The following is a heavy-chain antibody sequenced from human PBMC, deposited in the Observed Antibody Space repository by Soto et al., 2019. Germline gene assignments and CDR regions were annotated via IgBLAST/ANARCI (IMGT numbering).Heavy chain of an antibody. CDR1: GFTFSSYG. CDR3: AKRYCSGGSCYLNYYYYGMDV. Sequence: GGSLRLSCAASGFTFSSYGMHWVRQAPGKGLEWVAVISYDGSNKYYADSVKGRFTISRDNSKNTLYLQMNSLRAEDTAVYYCAKRYCSGGSCYLNYYYYGMDVWGQGTTVTVSS. J-gene: IGHJ6*02. D-gene: IGHD2-15*01. CDR2: ISYDGSNK. V-gene: IGHV3-30*18.